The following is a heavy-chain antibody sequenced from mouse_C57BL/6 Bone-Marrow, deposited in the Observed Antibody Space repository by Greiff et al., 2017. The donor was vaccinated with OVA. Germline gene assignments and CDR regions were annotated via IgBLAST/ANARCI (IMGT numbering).Heavy chain of an antibody. CDR3: ARRDYYGSSFYAMDY. D-gene: IGHD1-1*01. Sequence: VKLLESGAELVRPGTSVKMSCKASGYTFTNYWIGWAKQRPGHGLEWIGDIYPGGGYTNYNEKFKGKATLTADKSSSTAYMQFSSLTSEDSAIYYCARRDYYGSSFYAMDYWGQGTSVTVSS. CDR1: GYTFTNYW. V-gene: IGHV1-63*01. CDR2: IYPGGGYT. J-gene: IGHJ4*01.